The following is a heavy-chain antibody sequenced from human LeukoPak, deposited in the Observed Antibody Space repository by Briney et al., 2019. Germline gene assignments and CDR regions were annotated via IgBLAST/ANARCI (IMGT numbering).Heavy chain of an antibody. Sequence: PGGSLRLSCVVSGFSFSDSYMTWLRQTPGKGLESLAYISPSSHDIYYADSVKGRFTISRDNARTSLYLQMNSLGPDDTALYYCSTDPRLLTYWGHGTLVTVSS. CDR2: ISPSSHDI. V-gene: IGHV3-11*01. CDR1: GFSFSDSY. J-gene: IGHJ4*01. CDR3: STDPRLLTY. D-gene: IGHD2-8*01.